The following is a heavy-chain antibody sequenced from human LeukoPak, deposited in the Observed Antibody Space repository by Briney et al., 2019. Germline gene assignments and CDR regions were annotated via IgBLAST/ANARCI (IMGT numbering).Heavy chain of an antibody. CDR2: INGGGDTT. Sequence: PGGSLRLSCAASGFTFVSYAMTWVRQAPGKGLEWVSAINGGGDTTYYADSVKGRFTISRDKSKNTMYLQMNSLRAEDTALYYCAKALDTYGYMRFDFWGQGTLVNVSS. J-gene: IGHJ4*02. CDR1: GFTFVSYA. D-gene: IGHD5-18*01. CDR3: AKALDTYGYMRFDF. V-gene: IGHV3-23*01.